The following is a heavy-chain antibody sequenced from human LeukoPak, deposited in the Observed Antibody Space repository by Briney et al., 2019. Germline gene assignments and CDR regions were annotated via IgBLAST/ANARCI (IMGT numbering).Heavy chain of an antibody. Sequence: SVNVSCTASGGTFSSYAISWVRQAPGQGLEWMGGIIPIFGTTNYAQKFQGRVTITADESTSTAYMELSSLRSEDTAVYYCARDYYGSGTYYKPFDYWGQGTLVTVSS. J-gene: IGHJ4*02. CDR3: ARDYYGSGTYYKPFDY. CDR2: IIPIFGTT. V-gene: IGHV1-69*13. D-gene: IGHD3-10*01. CDR1: GGTFSSYA.